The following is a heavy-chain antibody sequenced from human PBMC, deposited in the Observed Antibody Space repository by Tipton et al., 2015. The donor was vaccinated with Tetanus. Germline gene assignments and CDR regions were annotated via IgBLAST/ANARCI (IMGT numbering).Heavy chain of an antibody. CDR1: GGSISSDAHY. V-gene: IGHV4-30-4*01. CDR2: ISRSGTT. D-gene: IGHD3-22*01. CDR3: ARDRRDFAYDSRGFYSPLYYFDN. J-gene: IGHJ4*02. Sequence: TLSLTCSVSGGSISSDAHYWSWIRQPPGKGLEWLGYISRSGTTNYNPSLMSRVTLSLDTARGQFSLKLTSVTAADAAVYFYARDRRDFAYDSRGFYSPLYYFDNWGQGLRVTVSS.